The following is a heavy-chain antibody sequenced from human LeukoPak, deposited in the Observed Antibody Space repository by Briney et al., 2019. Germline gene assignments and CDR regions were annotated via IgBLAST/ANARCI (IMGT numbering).Heavy chain of an antibody. D-gene: IGHD6-19*01. CDR2: ISGSGGST. CDR1: GFTFSSYA. Sequence: PGGSLRLSCAASGFTFSSYAMSWVRQAPGKGLEWVSAISGSGGSTYYADSVKGRFTISRDNSKHTLYLQMNSLRAEDTAVYYCANSASIAVAGTPDDYWGQGTLVTVSS. J-gene: IGHJ4*02. CDR3: ANSASIAVAGTPDDY. V-gene: IGHV3-23*01.